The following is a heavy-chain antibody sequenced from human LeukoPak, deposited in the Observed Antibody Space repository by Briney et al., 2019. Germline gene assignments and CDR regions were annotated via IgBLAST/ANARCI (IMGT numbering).Heavy chain of an antibody. J-gene: IGHJ4*02. CDR2: IYSGGST. CDR1: GFTVSSNY. Sequence: RRSLRLSCAPSGFTVSSNYMSWVRQAPGGLLEWVSVIYSGGSTYYADSVKGRFTISRDNSKNTLYLQMNSLRAEDTAVYYCARESSDLSFDYWGQGTLVTVSS. D-gene: IGHD3-22*01. CDR3: ARESSDLSFDY. V-gene: IGHV3-66*02.